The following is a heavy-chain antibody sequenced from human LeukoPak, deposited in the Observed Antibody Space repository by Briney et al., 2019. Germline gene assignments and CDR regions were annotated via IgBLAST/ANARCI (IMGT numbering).Heavy chain of an antibody. CDR1: GFTFSSYA. V-gene: IGHV3-23*01. Sequence: PGGSLRLPCAASGFTFSSYAMSWVRQAPGKGLEWVSAISGSGGSTYYADSVKGRFTISRDNSKNTLYLQMNSLRAEDTAVYYCAKDETTYYDFWSGHDAFDIWGQGTMVTVSS. CDR3: AKDETTYYDFWSGHDAFDI. D-gene: IGHD3-3*01. CDR2: ISGSGGST. J-gene: IGHJ3*02.